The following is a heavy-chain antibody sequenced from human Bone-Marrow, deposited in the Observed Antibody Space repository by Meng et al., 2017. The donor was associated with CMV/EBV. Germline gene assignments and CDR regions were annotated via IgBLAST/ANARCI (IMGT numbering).Heavy chain of an antibody. Sequence: ETLSLTCAASGFTFSSYWMHWVRQAPGKGLVWVSRINSDGSSTSYADSVKGRFTISRDNAKNTLYLQMNSLRAEDTAVYYCAKDYYDSSGYKDYWGQGTLVTVSS. J-gene: IGHJ4*02. CDR1: GFTFSSYW. D-gene: IGHD3-22*01. CDR3: AKDYYDSSGYKDY. V-gene: IGHV3-74*01. CDR2: INSDGSST.